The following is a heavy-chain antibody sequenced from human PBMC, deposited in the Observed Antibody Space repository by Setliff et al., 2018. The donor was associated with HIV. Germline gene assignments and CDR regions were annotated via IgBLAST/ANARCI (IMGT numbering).Heavy chain of an antibody. CDR3: ARDGGSSGWYFVLGYSDY. CDR1: GGSISSSSDY. V-gene: IGHV4-39*02. J-gene: IGHJ4*02. D-gene: IGHD6-19*01. CDR2: MYYTGST. Sequence: PSETLSLTCTVSGGSISSSSDYWAWIRQPPGKGLEWIGSMYYTGSTYYNPSLKSRVTISIDTSKNQFSLKLSSVTAADTAMYYCARDGGSSGWYFVLGYSDYWGPGTLVTVSS.